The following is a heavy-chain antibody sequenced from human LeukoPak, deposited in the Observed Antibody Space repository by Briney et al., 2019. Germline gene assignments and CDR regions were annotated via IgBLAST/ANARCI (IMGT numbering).Heavy chain of an antibody. J-gene: IGHJ6*02. CDR1: GFTFSSYA. V-gene: IGHV3-23*01. CDR2: ISGSGGST. Sequence: GGSLRLSCAASGFTFSSYAMIWVRQAPGKGLEGVSAISGSGGSTYYADSVKGRFTISRDNSKDTLYLQINTLRAEDTAVYYCAGDWTFYICTGYYQFYFYYGMHVWGQGTTVTVSS. D-gene: IGHD3-9*01. CDR3: AGDWTFYICTGYYQFYFYYGMHV.